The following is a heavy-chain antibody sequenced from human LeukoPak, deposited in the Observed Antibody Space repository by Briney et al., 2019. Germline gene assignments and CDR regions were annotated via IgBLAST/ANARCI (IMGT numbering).Heavy chain of an antibody. D-gene: IGHD6-19*01. Sequence: ASVKVSCKASGYSFTSYGISWVRQAPGQGLEWMGWISDYNGNTHYEEKLQGRFTMTTDTSTSTAYMELRSLRSDDTAVYYCARAIAVAGTTMDFQRWGQGTLVTVSS. CDR3: ARAIAVAGTTMDFQR. CDR1: GYSFTSYG. CDR2: ISDYNGNT. J-gene: IGHJ1*01. V-gene: IGHV1-18*01.